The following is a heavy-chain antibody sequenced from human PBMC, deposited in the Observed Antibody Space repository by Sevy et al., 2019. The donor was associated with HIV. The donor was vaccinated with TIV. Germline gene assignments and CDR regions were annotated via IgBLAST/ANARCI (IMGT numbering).Heavy chain of an antibody. CDR2: IKQDGSEK. J-gene: IGHJ4*02. CDR1: GFTFSSYW. CDR3: ARDRRGAAAAPYYFDY. Sequence: GGSLRLSCAASGFTFSSYWMSWVRQAPGKGLEWVANIKQDGSEKYYVDSVKGRFTISRDNAKNSLYLQMNSLRAEDTAVYYCARDRRGAAAAPYYFDYWGQGTLVTVSS. V-gene: IGHV3-7*01. D-gene: IGHD6-13*01.